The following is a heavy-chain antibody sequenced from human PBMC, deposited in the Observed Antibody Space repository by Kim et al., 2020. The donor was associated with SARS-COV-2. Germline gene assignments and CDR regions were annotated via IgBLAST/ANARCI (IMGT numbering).Heavy chain of an antibody. CDR3: ARAFGYENAFDV. CDR1: GFTVSTTY. J-gene: IGHJ3*01. Sequence: GGSLRLSCAVSGFTVSTTYMTWVRQAPGKGLEWASVIYSSGTTYYPDSVKGRFTISRDNSKNTLYLQMNSLRAEDTAVYYCARAFGYENAFDVWGQGTM. V-gene: IGHV3-53*01. CDR2: IYSSGTT. D-gene: IGHD3-16*01.